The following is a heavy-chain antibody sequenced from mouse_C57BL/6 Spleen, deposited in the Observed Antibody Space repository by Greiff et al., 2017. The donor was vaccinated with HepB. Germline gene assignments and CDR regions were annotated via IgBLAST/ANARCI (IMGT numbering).Heavy chain of an antibody. CDR3: ARSRKNWDGAMDY. CDR1: GYTFTSYW. CDR2: IYPSDSET. V-gene: IGHV1-61*01. J-gene: IGHJ4*01. D-gene: IGHD4-1*01. Sequence: VQLQQPGAELVRPGSSVKLSCKASGYTFTSYWMDWVKHRPGQGLEWIGNIYPSDSETHYNQKFKDKATLTVDKSSSTAYMQLSSLTSEDSAVYYCARSRKNWDGAMDYWGQGTSVTVSS.